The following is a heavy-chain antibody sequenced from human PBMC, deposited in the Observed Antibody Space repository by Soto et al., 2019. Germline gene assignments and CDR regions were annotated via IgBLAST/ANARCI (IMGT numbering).Heavy chain of an antibody. Sequence: EVQLVESGGGLVKPGGSLRLSCAASGFTFSSYSMNWVRQAPGKGLGWVSSISSSSSYIYYADSVKGRFTISRDNANKSLYLQRHTLRAEDTAVYYCARDQPGYSYGYGVGYWGQGTLVTVSS. J-gene: IGHJ4*02. CDR2: ISSSSSYI. V-gene: IGHV3-21*01. D-gene: IGHD5-18*01. CDR3: ARDQPGYSYGYGVGY. CDR1: GFTFSSYS.